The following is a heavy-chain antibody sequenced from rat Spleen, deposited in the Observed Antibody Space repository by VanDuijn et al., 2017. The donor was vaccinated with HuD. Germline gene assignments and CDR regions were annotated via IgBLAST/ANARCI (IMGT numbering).Heavy chain of an antibody. CDR3: ARDENGYVNLWFAY. CDR2: IWNIGGT. CDR1: GFSLRNWH. D-gene: IGHD2-3*01. J-gene: IGHJ3*01. V-gene: IGHV2-41*01. Sequence: QVQLKESGPGLVQPSQTLSLTCTVSGFSLRNWHVSWVRQFPGKGLEWMGVIWNIGGTRYNPALKPRLSISKDTSKSQVFLKMNSLQTEDTATYYCARDENGYVNLWFAYWGQGTLVTVSS.